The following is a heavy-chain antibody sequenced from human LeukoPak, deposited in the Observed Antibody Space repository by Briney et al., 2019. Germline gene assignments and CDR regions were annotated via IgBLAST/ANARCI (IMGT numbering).Heavy chain of an antibody. CDR2: INPNSGGT. Sequence: ASVKVSCKASGYTFTGYYMHWVRQAPGQGLEWMGWINPNSGGTNYAQKFQGRVTMTRDTSISTAYMELSRLRSDDTAVYYCARGSLYYYDSSGSGLFDYWGQGTLVTVSS. CDR3: ARGSLYYYDSSGSGLFDY. V-gene: IGHV1-2*02. CDR1: GYTFTGYY. J-gene: IGHJ4*02. D-gene: IGHD3-22*01.